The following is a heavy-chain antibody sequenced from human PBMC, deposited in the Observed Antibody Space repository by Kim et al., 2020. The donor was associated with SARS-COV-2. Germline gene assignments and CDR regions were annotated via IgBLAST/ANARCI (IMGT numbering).Heavy chain of an antibody. D-gene: IGHD6-25*01. CDR3: AKLLSGAANYYFDY. J-gene: IGHJ4*02. CDR2: ISNSGDST. Sequence: GGSLRLSCVVSGFTFSNYAMTWVRQAPGKGLEWVSVISNSGDSTYYADSVKGRLTISRDNSKNTLYLQMNSLRAEDSAVYYCAKLLSGAANYYFDYWGQGTLVTVS. V-gene: IGHV3-23*01. CDR1: GFTFSNYA.